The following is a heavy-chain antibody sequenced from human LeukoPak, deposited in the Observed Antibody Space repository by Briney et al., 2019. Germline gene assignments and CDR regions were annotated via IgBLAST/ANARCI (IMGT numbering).Heavy chain of an antibody. J-gene: IGHJ5*02. CDR3: ARGAPNIVVVVAATLRWFDP. CDR2: INHSGST. V-gene: IGHV4-34*01. D-gene: IGHD2-15*01. Sequence: PSETLSLTCAVYGGSFSGYYWSWIRQPPGKGREWIGEINHSGSTNYNPSLKSRVTISVDTSKNQFSLKLSSVTAADTAVYYCARGAPNIVVVVAATLRWFDPWGQGTLVTVS. CDR1: GGSFSGYY.